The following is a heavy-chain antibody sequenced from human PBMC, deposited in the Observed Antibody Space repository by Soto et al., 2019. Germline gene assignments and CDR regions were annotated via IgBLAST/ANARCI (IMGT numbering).Heavy chain of an antibody. J-gene: IGHJ4*02. D-gene: IGHD6-6*01. Sequence: GSLRLSCAASGFTFSDYYMSWIRQAPGKGLEWVSYISSSGSTIYYADSVKGRFTISRDNAKNSLYLQMNSLRAEDTAVYYCARHRSSSYEYYFDYWGQGTLVTVSS. CDR3: ARHRSSSYEYYFDY. V-gene: IGHV3-11*01. CDR2: ISSSGSTI. CDR1: GFTFSDYY.